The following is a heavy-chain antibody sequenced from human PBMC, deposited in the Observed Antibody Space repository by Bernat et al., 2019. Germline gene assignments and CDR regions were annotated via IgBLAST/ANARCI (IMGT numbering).Heavy chain of an antibody. CDR1: GFTLSSHE. J-gene: IGHJ4*02. V-gene: IGHV3-48*03. CDR3: AREDNRPILRDY. Sequence: EVQLVESGGGLVQPGGSLRLSCAASGFTLSSHEMNWVRQAPGKGLEWVSYISRSGSRLYYAGTVKVRFTISRDNAKNSLYLQMNGLRAEDTAVYYCAREDNRPILRDYWGQGTLVTVSS. D-gene: IGHD2-2*02. CDR2: ISRSGSRL.